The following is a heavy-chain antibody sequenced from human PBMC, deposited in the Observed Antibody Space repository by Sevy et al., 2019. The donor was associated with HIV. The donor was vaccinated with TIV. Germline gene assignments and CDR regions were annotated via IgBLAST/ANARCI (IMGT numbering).Heavy chain of an antibody. D-gene: IGHD3-16*01. Sequence: GGSLRLSCTASGFTFGDYAMSWCRQAPGKGLEWVGFIRSKTYGGTTEYAASAKDRFTISRDDFKSIAYLQMNSLKTEDTAVYYCTRVRGTISPYYYYGMDVWGQGTTVTVSS. J-gene: IGHJ6*02. CDR3: TRVRGTISPYYYYGMDV. CDR1: GFTFGDYA. CDR2: IRSKTYGGTT. V-gene: IGHV3-49*03.